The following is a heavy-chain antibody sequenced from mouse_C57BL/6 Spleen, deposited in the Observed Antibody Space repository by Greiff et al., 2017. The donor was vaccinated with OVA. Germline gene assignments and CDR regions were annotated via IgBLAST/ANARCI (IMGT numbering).Heavy chain of an antibody. D-gene: IGHD1-1*01. CDR3: ERDARAPYTTVGAENAMDY. J-gene: IGHJ4*01. CDR1: GFTFSSYA. V-gene: IGHV5-4*01. CDR2: ISDGGSYT. Sequence: QLVEPGGGLVKPGGSLKLSCAASGFTFSSYAMSWVRQTPEKRLEWVATISDGGSYTYYPDNVKGRFTISRDNAKNTLYLQKSHLKSEDTAMYSVERDARAPYTTVGAENAMDYWGKGTSVTVSS.